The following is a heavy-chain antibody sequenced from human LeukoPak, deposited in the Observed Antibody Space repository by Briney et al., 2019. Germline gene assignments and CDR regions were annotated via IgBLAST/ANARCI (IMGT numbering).Heavy chain of an antibody. D-gene: IGHD3-22*01. Sequence: GGSLRLSCAASGLNLSTYAMSWVRQAPGKGLEWVSAISGGGGSTYYADSVKGRFIISRDNSKNTLYLQMNSLRAEDTAVYYCAKDKIVVAGNFDYWGQGTLVTVSS. CDR2: ISGGGGST. CDR1: GLNLSTYA. V-gene: IGHV3-23*01. CDR3: AKDKIVVAGNFDY. J-gene: IGHJ4*02.